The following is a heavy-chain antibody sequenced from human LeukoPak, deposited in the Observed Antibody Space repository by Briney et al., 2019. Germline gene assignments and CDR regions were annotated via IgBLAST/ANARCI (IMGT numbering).Heavy chain of an antibody. D-gene: IGHD1-14*01. CDR2: IIPIFGTA. V-gene: IGHV1-69*06. CDR3: ARERTGYYMAV. Sequence: GASVKVSCKASGGTFSSYAISWVRQAPGQGLEWMGGIIPIFGTANYAQKFQGRVTITADKSTSTAYMELSSLRGEDTAIYYCARERTGYYMAVWGKGTTVTISS. J-gene: IGHJ6*03. CDR1: GGTFSSYA.